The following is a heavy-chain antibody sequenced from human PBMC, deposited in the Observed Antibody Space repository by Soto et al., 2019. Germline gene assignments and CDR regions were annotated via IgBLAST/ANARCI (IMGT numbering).Heavy chain of an antibody. Sequence: SVKVSCKASGGTFSSYAISWVRQAPGQGLEWMGGIIPIFGTANYAQKFQGRVTITADKSTSTAYMELSSLRSEDTAVYYCARDKPTVTTRYYYYGMDVWGQGXTVTVSS. CDR1: GGTFSSYA. V-gene: IGHV1-69*06. CDR2: IIPIFGTA. J-gene: IGHJ6*02. CDR3: ARDKPTVTTRYYYYGMDV. D-gene: IGHD4-4*01.